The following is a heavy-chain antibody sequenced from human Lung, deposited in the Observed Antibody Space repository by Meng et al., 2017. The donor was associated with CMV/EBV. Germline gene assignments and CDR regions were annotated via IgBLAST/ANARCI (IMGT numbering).Heavy chain of an antibody. V-gene: IGHV1-2*02. J-gene: IGHJ6*02. CDR1: GYIFSGYY. Sequence: ASVKVSCKASGYIFSGYYIHWVRQAPGQGLEWMGWISPNSGGTNYAQKFQGRVTMTRDTSISTAYMDLSRLKSDDTAVYYCARGLGDYCSTTSCSYGVDVWGQGXTVTVSS. CDR3: ARGLGDYCSTTSCSYGVDV. D-gene: IGHD2-2*01. CDR2: ISPNSGGT.